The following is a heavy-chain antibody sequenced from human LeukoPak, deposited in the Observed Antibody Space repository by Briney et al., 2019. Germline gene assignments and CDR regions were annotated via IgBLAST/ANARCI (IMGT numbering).Heavy chain of an antibody. CDR1: GYTFTSYG. CDR3: ATDPNRFHCGGDCLAVY. V-gene: IGHV1-18*01. D-gene: IGHD2-21*01. Sequence: ASVKVSCKASGYTFTSYGISWVRQAPGQGLEWMGWISAYNGNTNYAQKLQGRVTMTTDTSTSTAYMELRSLRSDDTAVYYCATDPNRFHCGGDCLAVYWGQGTLVTVSS. CDR2: ISAYNGNT. J-gene: IGHJ4*02.